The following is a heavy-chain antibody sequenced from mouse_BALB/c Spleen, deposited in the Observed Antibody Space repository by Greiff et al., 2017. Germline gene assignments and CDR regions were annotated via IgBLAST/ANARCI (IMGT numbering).Heavy chain of an antibody. CDR2: ISSGGSYT. Sequence: EVHLVESGGGLVKPGGSLKLSCAASGFTFSSYTMSWVRQTPEKRLEWVATISSGGSYTYYPDSVKGRFTISRDNAKNTLYLQMSSLKSEDTAMYYCTREKHFDYWGQGTTLTVSS. CDR1: GFTFSSYT. V-gene: IGHV5-6-4*01. J-gene: IGHJ2*01. CDR3: TREKHFDY.